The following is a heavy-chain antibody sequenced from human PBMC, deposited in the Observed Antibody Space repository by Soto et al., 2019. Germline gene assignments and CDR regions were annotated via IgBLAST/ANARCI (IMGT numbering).Heavy chain of an antibody. J-gene: IGHJ6*02. CDR1: GSTFSSSA. D-gene: IGHD3-22*01. CDR2: IIPIFGTA. V-gene: IGHV1-69*13. CDR3: ARVCYYCYGSGCYGMDV. Sequence: ASVKATCKASGSTFSSSAISWVRQAPGQGLEWMGGIIPIFGTANYAQKFQGRVTITADESTSTAYMELSSLRSEDTAVYYCARVCYYCYGSGCYGMDVWGQRSTVIVS.